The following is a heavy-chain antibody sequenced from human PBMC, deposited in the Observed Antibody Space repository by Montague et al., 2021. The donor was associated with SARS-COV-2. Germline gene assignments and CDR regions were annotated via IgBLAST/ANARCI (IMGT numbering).Heavy chain of an antibody. CDR2: IYYSGST. Sequence: SETLSLTYAVSGGSINSYSWSWIRQPPGKGLEWIGYIYYSGSTIYNSSLKSRVTISIDTSKNQFPLKLNSVTAADTAVYYCAGRPTASYSGGWYLFYYAMDVWGQGTTVTVSS. CDR1: GGSINSYS. J-gene: IGHJ6*02. V-gene: IGHV4-59*01. D-gene: IGHD6-19*01. CDR3: AGRPTASYSGGWYLFYYAMDV.